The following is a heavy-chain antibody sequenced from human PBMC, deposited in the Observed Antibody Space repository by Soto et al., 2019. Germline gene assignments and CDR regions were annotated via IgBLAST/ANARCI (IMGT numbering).Heavy chain of an antibody. V-gene: IGHV4-34*01. J-gene: IGHJ6*03. Sequence: SETLSLTCTVSGGSISSYYWSWIRQPPGKGLEWIGEINNSGSTNYNPSLKSRVTISVDTSKNQFSLKLSSVTTADTAVYYCARVVVPAAIPAYYYYYMDVWGKGTTVTVSS. CDR1: GGSISSYY. CDR3: ARVVVPAAIPAYYYYYMDV. CDR2: INNSGST. D-gene: IGHD2-2*01.